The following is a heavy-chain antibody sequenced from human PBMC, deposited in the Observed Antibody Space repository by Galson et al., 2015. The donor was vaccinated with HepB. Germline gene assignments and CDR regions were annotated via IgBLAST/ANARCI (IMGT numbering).Heavy chain of an antibody. J-gene: IGHJ5*02. CDR3: TRSGSYSWFDP. Sequence: SVKVSCKASGYTFTSYATHWVRQAPGQRLEWMGWINAGNGNTKYSQKFQGRVTITRDTSASTAYMELSSLRSEDTAVYYCTRSGSYSWFDPWGQGTLVTVSS. D-gene: IGHD3-10*01. V-gene: IGHV1-3*01. CDR2: INAGNGNT. CDR1: GYTFTSYA.